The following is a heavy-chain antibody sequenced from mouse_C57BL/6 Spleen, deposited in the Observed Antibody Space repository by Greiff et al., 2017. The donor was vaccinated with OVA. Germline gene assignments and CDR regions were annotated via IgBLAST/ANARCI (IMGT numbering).Heavy chain of an antibody. CDR2: ILPGSGST. D-gene: IGHD1-1*01. Sequence: VQLQQSGAELMKPGASVKLSCKATGYTFTGYWIEWVKQRPGHGLEWIGEILPGSGSTNYNEKFKGKATFTADTSSNTAYMQLSSLTTEDSAIYYCARRGIPYYGSSYDAMDYWGQGTSVTVSS. CDR1: GYTFTGYW. J-gene: IGHJ4*01. CDR3: ARRGIPYYGSSYDAMDY. V-gene: IGHV1-9*01.